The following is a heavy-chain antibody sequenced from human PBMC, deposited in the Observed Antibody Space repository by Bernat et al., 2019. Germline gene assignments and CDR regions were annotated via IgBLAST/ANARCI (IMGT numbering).Heavy chain of an antibody. CDR2: INSDGSST. Sequence: EVQLVESGGGLVQPGGSLRLSCAASGFTFSSYWMHWVRQAPGKGLVWVSRINSDGSSTSYADSVKGRFTISRDNAKNTLYLQMNSLRAEDTAVYSCATTYSSSWLTYWYFDLWGRGTLVTVSS. V-gene: IGHV3-74*01. CDR1: GFTFSSYW. D-gene: IGHD6-13*01. CDR3: ATTYSSSWLTYWYFDL. J-gene: IGHJ2*01.